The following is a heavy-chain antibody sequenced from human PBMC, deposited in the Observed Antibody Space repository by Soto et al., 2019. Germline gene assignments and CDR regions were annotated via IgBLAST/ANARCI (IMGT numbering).Heavy chain of an antibody. CDR2: FDPEDGET. V-gene: IGHV1-24*01. Sequence: GASVKVSCKVSGYTLTELSMHWVRQAPGEGLEWMGGFDPEDGETIYAQKFQGRVTMTEDTSTDTAYMELSSLRSEDTAVYYCATGDRSSGDAFDIWGQGTMVTVSS. D-gene: IGHD6-6*01. J-gene: IGHJ3*02. CDR1: GYTLTELS. CDR3: ATGDRSSGDAFDI.